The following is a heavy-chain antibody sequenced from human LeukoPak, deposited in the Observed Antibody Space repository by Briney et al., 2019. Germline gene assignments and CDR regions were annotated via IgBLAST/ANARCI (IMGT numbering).Heavy chain of an antibody. CDR2: IYAGGIT. V-gene: IGHV4-4*07. Sequence: PSETLSLTCTVSGDSISSYFWTWIRQPAGKGLEWIGRIYAGGITNYNPSLRSRVTMSVDTSKNQSSLKLSSVTAADTAVYYCAREPLQSRPLDVWDKGTTVTVSS. J-gene: IGHJ6*04. CDR3: AREPLQSRPLDV. CDR1: GDSISSYF. D-gene: IGHD4-11*01.